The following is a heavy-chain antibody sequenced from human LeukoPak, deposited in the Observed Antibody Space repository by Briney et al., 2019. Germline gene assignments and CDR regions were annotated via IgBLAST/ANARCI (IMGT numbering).Heavy chain of an antibody. CDR3: AKERPHPLLPDSSGDAFDI. J-gene: IGHJ3*02. V-gene: IGHV3-30*18. CDR2: ISYDGSNK. Sequence: GGSLRLSCAASGFTFSSYGMHWVRQAPGKGLEWVAVISYDGSNKYYADSVKGRFTISRDNSKNKLYLQMNSLRAEDTAVYYCAKERPHPLLPDSSGDAFDIWGQGTMVTVSS. CDR1: GFTFSSYG. D-gene: IGHD3-22*01.